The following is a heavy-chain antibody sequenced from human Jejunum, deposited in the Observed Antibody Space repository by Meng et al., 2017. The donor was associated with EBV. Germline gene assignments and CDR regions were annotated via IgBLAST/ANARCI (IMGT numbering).Heavy chain of an antibody. CDR3: ARRNYGDYGDGFDY. Sequence: QVQLVQSGAEVKKPGASVKVSCKASGYTFTTYDINWVRQAPGQGLEWMGWFSTANDNTKYSQKFQGRVTITRDTSASTGYMELSSLRSEDTAVYYCARRNYGDYGDGFDYWGQGTLVTVAS. CDR2: FSTANDNT. V-gene: IGHV1-3*04. CDR1: GYTFTTYD. J-gene: IGHJ4*02. D-gene: IGHD4-17*01.